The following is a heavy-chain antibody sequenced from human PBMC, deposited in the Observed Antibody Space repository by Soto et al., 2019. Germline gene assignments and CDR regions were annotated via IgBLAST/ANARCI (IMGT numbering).Heavy chain of an antibody. CDR1: GFTFSSYA. Sequence: GGSLRLSCAASGFTFSSYAMHWVRQAPGKGLEWVAVISYDGSNKYYADSVKGRFTISRDNSKNTLYLQMNSLRAEDTAVYYCAIDRVVLMVYAIPAYYYYGMDVWGQGTTVTVSS. V-gene: IGHV3-30-3*01. CDR3: AIDRVVLMVYAIPAYYYYGMDV. CDR2: ISYDGSNK. J-gene: IGHJ6*02. D-gene: IGHD2-8*01.